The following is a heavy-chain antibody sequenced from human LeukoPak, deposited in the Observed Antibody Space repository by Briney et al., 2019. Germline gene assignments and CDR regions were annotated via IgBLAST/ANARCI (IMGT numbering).Heavy chain of an antibody. CDR3: ARGGYTYGHDY. CDR2: IHNDGSRT. J-gene: IGHJ4*02. Sequence: AGGSLRLSCAASGFTFSRYWMHWVRQAPGKGLLWVSHIHNDGSRTDYADSVKGRFTISRDNAKNTLYLQMNSPRAEDTAVYYCARGGYTYGHDYWGQGTLVTVSS. V-gene: IGHV3-74*01. CDR1: GFTFSRYW. D-gene: IGHD5-18*01.